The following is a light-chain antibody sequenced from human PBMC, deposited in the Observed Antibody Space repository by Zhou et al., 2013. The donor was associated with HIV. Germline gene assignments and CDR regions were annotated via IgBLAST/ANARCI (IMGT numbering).Light chain of an antibody. V-gene: IGKV1-33*01. CDR3: QKYNSAPWT. Sequence: DIQMTQSPSSLSASVGDRVTITCRASQRISNYLNWYQQKPGKAPKLLIYDASNLETGVPSRFSGSGSGTDFTLTISSLQPEDVATYYCQKYNSAPWTFGQGTKVEIK. CDR2: DAS. J-gene: IGKJ1*01. CDR1: QRISNY.